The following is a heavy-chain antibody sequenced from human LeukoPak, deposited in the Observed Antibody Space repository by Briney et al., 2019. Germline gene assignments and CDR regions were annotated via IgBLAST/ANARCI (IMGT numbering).Heavy chain of an antibody. CDR2: INTNTGNP. V-gene: IGHV7-4-1*01. CDR1: GYTFTSYA. Sequence: ASVTVSCKASGYTFTSYAMNWVRQAPGQGLEWMGWINTNTGNPTYAQGFTGRFVFSSDTSVSTAYLQIGSLKAEDTAVYYCVTNFDSSGYFGYWGQGTLVTVSS. J-gene: IGHJ4*02. D-gene: IGHD3-22*01. CDR3: VTNFDSSGYFGY.